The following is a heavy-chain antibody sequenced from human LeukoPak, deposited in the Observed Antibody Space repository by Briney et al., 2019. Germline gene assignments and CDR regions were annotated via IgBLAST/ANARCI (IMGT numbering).Heavy chain of an antibody. Sequence: KPSETLSLTCTVSGYSISSGYYWGWIRQPPGKGLEWIGSIYHSGSTYYNPSLKSRVTISVDTSKNQFSLKLSSVTAAGTAVYYCARDHGSSWSLNWFDPWGQGTLVTVSS. CDR3: ARDHGSSWSLNWFDP. J-gene: IGHJ5*02. CDR2: IYHSGST. V-gene: IGHV4-38-2*02. CDR1: GYSISSGYY. D-gene: IGHD6-13*01.